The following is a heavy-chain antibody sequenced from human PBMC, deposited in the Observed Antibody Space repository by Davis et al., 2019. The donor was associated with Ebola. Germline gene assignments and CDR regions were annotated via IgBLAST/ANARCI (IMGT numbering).Heavy chain of an antibody. D-gene: IGHD3-3*01. Sequence: GESLKISCAASGFTFSSYWMSWVRQAPGKGLEWVANIKQDGSEKYYVDSVKGRFTISRDNAKNSLYLQMNSLRAEDTAVYYCARGSHYDFWSGPAYYYYGMDVWGQGTTVTVSS. CDR1: GFTFSSYW. CDR2: IKQDGSEK. CDR3: ARGSHYDFWSGPAYYYYGMDV. J-gene: IGHJ6*02. V-gene: IGHV3-7*03.